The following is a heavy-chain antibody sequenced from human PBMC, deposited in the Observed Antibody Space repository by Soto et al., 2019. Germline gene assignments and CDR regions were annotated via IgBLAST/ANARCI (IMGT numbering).Heavy chain of an antibody. CDR1: GFTFSDYY. CDR3: ARDRGGGSSPNWFDP. CDR2: ISSSSSYT. Sequence: GGSLRLSCAASGFTFSDYYMSWIRQAPGKGLEWVSYISSSSSYTNYADSVKGRFTISRDNAKNSLYLQMNSLRAEDTAVYYCARDRGGGSSPNWFDPWGQGTLVTVSS. V-gene: IGHV3-11*06. D-gene: IGHD6-13*01. J-gene: IGHJ5*02.